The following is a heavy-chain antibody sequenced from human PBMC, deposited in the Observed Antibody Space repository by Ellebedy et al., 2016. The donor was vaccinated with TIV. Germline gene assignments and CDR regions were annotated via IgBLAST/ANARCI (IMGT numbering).Heavy chain of an antibody. Sequence: GESLKISCAASGFNFRSYWMAWVRQAPGKGLEWVASIRQDGDKKYNVDSVKGRFTISRDNAKSSLFLQMNSLRAEDTAVYYCASDGAYCDHDYYYYSGMGVWGQGTTVTVSS. J-gene: IGHJ6*02. CDR2: IRQDGDKK. CDR1: GFNFRSYW. V-gene: IGHV3-7*03. CDR3: ASDGAYCDHDYYYYSGMGV. D-gene: IGHD4-17*01.